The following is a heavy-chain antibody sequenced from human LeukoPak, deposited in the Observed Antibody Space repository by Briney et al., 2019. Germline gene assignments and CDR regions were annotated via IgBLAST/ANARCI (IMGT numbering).Heavy chain of an antibody. CDR2: ISSSSSTI. D-gene: IGHD1-26*01. J-gene: IGHJ4*02. CDR3: ARSRGNSGSYPLDY. V-gene: IGHV3-48*01. Sequence: GSLRLSCEASEFTFSSYSMHWVRQAPEKGLEWVSYISSSSSTIYYAESVKGRFTISRDNAKNSLYLQMNSLRVEDTAVYYCARSRGNSGSYPLDYWGQGTLVTVSS. CDR1: EFTFSSYS.